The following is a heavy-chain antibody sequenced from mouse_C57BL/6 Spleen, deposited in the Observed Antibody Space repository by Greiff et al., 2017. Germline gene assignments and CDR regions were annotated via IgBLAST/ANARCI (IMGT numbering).Heavy chain of an antibody. CDR2: ISDGGSYT. CDR1: GFTFSSYA. CDR3: AKGSSYDSYSWYFDG. D-gene: IGHD2-3*01. J-gene: IGHJ1*03. V-gene: IGHV5-4*01. Sequence: EVQVEESGGGLVKPGGSLKLSCAASGFTFSSYAMSWVRQTPEKRLEWVATISDGGSYTYYPDNVKGQFTISRDNAKNNLYLQMSNLKSEDTAMYYYAKGSSYDSYSWYFDGWGTGTTVTVSS.